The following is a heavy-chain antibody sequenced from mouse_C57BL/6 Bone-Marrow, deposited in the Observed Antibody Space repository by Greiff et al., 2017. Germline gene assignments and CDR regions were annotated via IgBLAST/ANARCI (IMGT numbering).Heavy chain of an antibody. CDR1: GFSLTSYA. D-gene: IGHD1-1*01. V-gene: IGHV2-9-1*01. Sequence: VQLVESGPGLVAPSQSLSITCTVSGFSLTSYAISWVRQPPGKGLEWLGVIWTGGGTNYNSALKSRLSISKDNSKSQVFLKMNSLQTDDTARYYCAGASTVVASYYFDYWGQGTTLTVSS. CDR2: IWTGGGT. J-gene: IGHJ2*01. CDR3: AGASTVVASYYFDY.